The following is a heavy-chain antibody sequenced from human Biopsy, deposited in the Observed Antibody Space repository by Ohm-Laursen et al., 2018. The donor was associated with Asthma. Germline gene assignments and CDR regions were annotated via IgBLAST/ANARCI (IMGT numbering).Heavy chain of an antibody. CDR1: GFTFSSYG. CDR2: ISYDGSNK. Sequence: SLRLSCTASGFTFSSYGMHWVRQAPGKGLEWVAVISYDGSNKYYADSVKGRFTISRDNSKNTLYLQMNSLRAEDTAVYYCAKWDTYYDFWSGHYTRYNYYYYGMDVWGQGTTVTVSS. V-gene: IGHV3-30*18. D-gene: IGHD3-3*01. CDR3: AKWDTYYDFWSGHYTRYNYYYYGMDV. J-gene: IGHJ6*02.